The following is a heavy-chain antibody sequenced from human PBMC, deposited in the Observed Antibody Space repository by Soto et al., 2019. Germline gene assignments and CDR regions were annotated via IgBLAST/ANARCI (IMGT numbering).Heavy chain of an antibody. CDR1: GFSFSGYS. CDR3: ARDLAADTAMVPG. V-gene: IGHV3-48*01. J-gene: IGHJ4*02. D-gene: IGHD5-18*01. CDR2: INSGGSVI. Sequence: PGGSLRLSCVASGFSFSGYSMNWVRQAPGKGLQWISFINSGGSVIDYADSVKGRFTISRDNAKNTLYLQMDSLRAEDTAVYYCARDLAADTAMVPGWGQGTLVTVSS.